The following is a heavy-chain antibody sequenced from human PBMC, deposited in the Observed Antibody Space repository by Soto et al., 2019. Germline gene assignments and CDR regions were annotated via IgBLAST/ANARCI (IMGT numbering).Heavy chain of an antibody. CDR3: GRELGPSTIYYDRSGPDY. Sequence: QVHLVQSGTEVKKPGASVKVSCEASGYTFTSYGISWVRQAPGQGLEWMGWIAAYNFKTDYAQKFQGRVSMTIDTSTSTAFMELTNLKFDDTAVYYCGRELGPSTIYYDRSGPDYWGQGTLVIVSS. J-gene: IGHJ4*02. CDR1: GYTFTSYG. V-gene: IGHV1-18*01. D-gene: IGHD3-22*01. CDR2: IAAYNFKT.